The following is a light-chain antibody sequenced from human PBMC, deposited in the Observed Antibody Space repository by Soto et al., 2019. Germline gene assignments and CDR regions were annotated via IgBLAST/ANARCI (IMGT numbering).Light chain of an antibody. Sequence: QSVLTQPASVSGSPGQSIIISCTGTSSDVGAYNYVSWYQQHPGKVPKLIIYDVSNRPSGVSNRFSGSKSANTASLTISGLQAEDEADYYCTSYTSSSTLVFGTGTKVTVL. V-gene: IGLV2-14*03. CDR2: DVS. CDR1: SSDVGAYNY. J-gene: IGLJ1*01. CDR3: TSYTSSSTLV.